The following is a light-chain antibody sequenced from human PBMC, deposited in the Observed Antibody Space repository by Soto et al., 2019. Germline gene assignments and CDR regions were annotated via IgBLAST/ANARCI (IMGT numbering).Light chain of an antibody. CDR1: SSDVGGYNY. Sequence: QSALTQPPSASGSPGQSVTISCTGTSSDVGGYNYVSWYQQHPGKAPKLMIYEVSKRPSGVPDRFSGSKSGNTASLTVSGLQAEDEADYYCSSYAGSNMVVFGGGTKLNVL. CDR3: SSYAGSNMVV. CDR2: EVS. J-gene: IGLJ2*01. V-gene: IGLV2-8*01.